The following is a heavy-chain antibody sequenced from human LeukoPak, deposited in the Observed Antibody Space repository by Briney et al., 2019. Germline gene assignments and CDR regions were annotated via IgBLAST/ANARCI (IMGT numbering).Heavy chain of an antibody. CDR2: ISAYNGNT. J-gene: IGHJ5*02. CDR1: GYTFTSYG. CDR3: ARTVPRGYSYNSRPNWFDP. V-gene: IGHV1-18*01. Sequence: ASVKVSCKASGYTFTSYGISWVRQAPGQGLEWMGWISAYNGNTNYAQKLQGRVTMTTDTSTSTAYMELRSLRSDDTAVYYCARTVPRGYSYNSRPNWFDPWGQGTLVTVSS. D-gene: IGHD5-18*01.